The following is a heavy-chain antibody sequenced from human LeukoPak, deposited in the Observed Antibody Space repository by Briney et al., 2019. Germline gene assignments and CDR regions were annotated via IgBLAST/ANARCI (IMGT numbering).Heavy chain of an antibody. CDR2: INPSGGTT. D-gene: IGHD6-19*01. CDR1: GYTFTNYY. Sequence: ASVKDSCKASGYTFTNYYIHWVRQAPGQGLEWMGIINPSGGTTAYAQKFQGRVTMTRDTSTSTVFMELSSLRSEDTAMYYCARDPRGVIGSAWGNCFDPWGQGTLVTVSS. V-gene: IGHV1-46*01. J-gene: IGHJ5*02. CDR3: ARDPRGVIGSAWGNCFDP.